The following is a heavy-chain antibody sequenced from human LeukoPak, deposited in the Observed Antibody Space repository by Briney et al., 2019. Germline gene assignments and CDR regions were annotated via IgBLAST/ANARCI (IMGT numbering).Heavy chain of an antibody. CDR2: ISSGGST. J-gene: IGHJ4*02. V-gene: IGHV3-23*01. CDR1: GFTFSSYE. Sequence: GGSLRLSCAASGFTFSSYEMNWVRQAPGKGLEWVSGISSGGSTYYADSVKGRFTISRDISKNTLYLQMNSLRAEDTAVYYCAKDIYIYGYAYYFDSWGQGTLVTVSS. CDR3: AKDIYIYGYAYYFDS. D-gene: IGHD3-16*01.